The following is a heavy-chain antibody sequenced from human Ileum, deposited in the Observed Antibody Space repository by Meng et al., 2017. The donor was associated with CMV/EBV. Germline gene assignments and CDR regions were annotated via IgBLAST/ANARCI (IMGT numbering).Heavy chain of an antibody. J-gene: IGHJ4*02. D-gene: IGHD2-8*01. CDR1: GFRFDSYG. CDR2: ISSDGTNQ. Sequence: ASGFRFDSYGMHWVRQAPGKGLEWVAIISSDGTNQHYADSVKGRSAISRDNSKNTLYLQVNRMRAEDTAVYYCAKGCNAPFCYYIDFWGRGTLVTVSS. V-gene: IGHV3-33*06. CDR3: AKGCNAPFCYYIDF.